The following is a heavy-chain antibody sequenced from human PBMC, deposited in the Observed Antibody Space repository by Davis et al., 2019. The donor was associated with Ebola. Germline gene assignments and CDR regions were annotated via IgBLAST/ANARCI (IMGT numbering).Heavy chain of an antibody. CDR1: GGSISSSSYY. J-gene: IGHJ4*02. CDR2: IYYSGST. CDR3: ARVLAAAGTD. Sequence: SETLSLTCTVSGGSISSSSYYWGWIRQPPGKGLEWIGSIYYSGSTYYNPSLKSRVTISVDTSKNQFSLKLSSVTAEDTAVYYCARVLAAAGTDWGQGTLVTVSS. V-gene: IGHV4-39*01. D-gene: IGHD6-13*01.